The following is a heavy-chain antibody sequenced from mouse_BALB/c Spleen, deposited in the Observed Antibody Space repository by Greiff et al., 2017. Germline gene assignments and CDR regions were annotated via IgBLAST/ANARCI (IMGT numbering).Heavy chain of an antibody. CDR1: GFTFSSYA. V-gene: IGHV5-9-4*01. J-gene: IGHJ4*01. D-gene: IGHD2-1*01. CDR3: ARDGNYYYAMDY. CDR2: ISSGGSYT. Sequence: EVMLVESGGGLVKPGGSLKLSCAASGFTFSSYAMSWVRQSPEKRLEWVAEISSGGSYTYYPDTVTGRFTISRDNAKNTLYLEMSSLRSEDTAMYYCARDGNYYYAMDYWGQGTSVTVSS.